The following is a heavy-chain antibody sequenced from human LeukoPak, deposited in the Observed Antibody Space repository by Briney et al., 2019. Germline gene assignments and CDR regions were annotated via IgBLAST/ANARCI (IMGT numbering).Heavy chain of an antibody. CDR3: TTDSGVLLWFGESPPNWFDP. J-gene: IGHJ5*02. CDR2: IKSRPDGGTT. Sequence: GGSLRLSCAASGFAFNKASMSWVRQAPGKGLEWVGRIKSRPDGGTTDYGAPVKGRFIISRDDSKNMVYLQLNSLQIDDTAVYYCTTDSGVLLWFGESPPNWFDPWGQGTLVTVSS. D-gene: IGHD3-10*01. CDR1: GFAFNKAS. V-gene: IGHV3-15*01.